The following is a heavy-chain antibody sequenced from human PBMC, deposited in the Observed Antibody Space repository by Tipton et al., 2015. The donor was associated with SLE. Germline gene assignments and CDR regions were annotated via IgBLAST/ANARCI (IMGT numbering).Heavy chain of an antibody. V-gene: IGHV3-66*02. D-gene: IGHD6-13*01. Sequence: LSLTCAASGFTVSTNYMNWVRQAPGKGLEWVSVIYSGGSTYYADSVKGRFTISRDNSKNTLYLQMNSLRAEDTAVYYCARVRAAAATGWFDPWGQGTLVTVSS. CDR1: GFTVSTNY. J-gene: IGHJ5*02. CDR2: IYSGGST. CDR3: ARVRAAAATGWFDP.